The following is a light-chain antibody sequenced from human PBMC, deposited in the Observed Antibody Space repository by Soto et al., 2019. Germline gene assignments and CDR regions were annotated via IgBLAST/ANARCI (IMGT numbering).Light chain of an antibody. CDR3: QQYNNWLALT. V-gene: IGKV3-15*01. Sequence: EIVMTQSPATLSVSPGERATLSCRASQRVSSNLAWYQQKPGQAPRLLIYGASTRATGVPARFSGSGSGTEFTRTISSLQSEDFAVYYCQQYNNWLALTLCGGTKVEIK. CDR1: QRVSSN. J-gene: IGKJ4*01. CDR2: GAS.